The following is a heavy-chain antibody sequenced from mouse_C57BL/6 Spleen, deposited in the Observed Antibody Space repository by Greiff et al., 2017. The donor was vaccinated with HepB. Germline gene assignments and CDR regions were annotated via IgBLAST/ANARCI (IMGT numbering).Heavy chain of an antibody. Sequence: QVQLKQSGAELVKPGASVKLSCKASGYTFTSYWMHWVKQRPGQGLEWIGMIHPNSGSTNYNEKFKSKATLTVDKSSSTAYMQLSSLTSEDSAVYYCARGYGNPYYFDYWGQGTTLTVSS. D-gene: IGHD2-10*02. J-gene: IGHJ2*01. CDR2: IHPNSGST. CDR3: ARGYGNPYYFDY. V-gene: IGHV1-64*01. CDR1: GYTFTSYW.